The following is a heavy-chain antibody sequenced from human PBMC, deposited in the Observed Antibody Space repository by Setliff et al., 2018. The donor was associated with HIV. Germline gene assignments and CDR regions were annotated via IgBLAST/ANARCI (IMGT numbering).Heavy chain of an antibody. V-gene: IGHV3-15*06. CDR1: GFSFSNYG. Sequence: PGGSLRLSCVASGFSFSNYGMHWVRQAPGKGLVWVSRIKTKGDGGITQYATPVRGRFTISRDDSQNTLYLQMRGLKAEDTAIYYCTTSYYDLWNGYYSHQDHWGQGTMVTVSS. J-gene: IGHJ4*02. CDR2: IKTKGDGGIT. CDR3: TTSYYDLWNGYYSHQDH. D-gene: IGHD3-3*01.